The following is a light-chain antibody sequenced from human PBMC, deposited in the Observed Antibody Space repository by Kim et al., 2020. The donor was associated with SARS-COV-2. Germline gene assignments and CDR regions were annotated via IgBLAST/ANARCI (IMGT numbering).Light chain of an antibody. CDR3: CSYAGSYTWL. CDR1: SSDVGGYNY. CDR2: DVS. Sequence: GQSVTISCTGTSSDVGGYNYVSWYQQYPGKAPKLLIYDVSKRPSGVPDRFSGSKSGNTASLTISALQAEDEADYYCCSYAGSYTWLFGGGTQLTVL. J-gene: IGLJ2*01. V-gene: IGLV2-11*03.